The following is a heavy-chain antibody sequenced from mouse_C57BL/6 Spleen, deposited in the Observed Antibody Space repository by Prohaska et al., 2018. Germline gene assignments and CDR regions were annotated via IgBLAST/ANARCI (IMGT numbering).Heavy chain of an antibody. CDR1: GYTFTSYW. CDR2: IDPSDRET. D-gene: IGHD2-3*01. J-gene: IGHJ1*03. CDR3: ARSEGWHWYLDV. Sequence: QVQLQQPGAELVRPGSSVKLSCKASGYTFTSYWMHWVKQRPIQGLEWIGNIDPSDRETHYNQKFKDKATLTVDKSSSTAYMQLSSLTSEDSAVYYWARSEGWHWYLDVWGTGTTVSVSS. V-gene: IGHV1-52*01.